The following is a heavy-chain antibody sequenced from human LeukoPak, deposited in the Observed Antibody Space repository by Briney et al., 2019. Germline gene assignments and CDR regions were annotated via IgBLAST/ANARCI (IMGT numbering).Heavy chain of an antibody. CDR2: IYYSGST. V-gene: IGHV4-59*01. CDR1: GGSISSYY. CDR3: ASGGYSYGVDY. J-gene: IGHJ4*02. D-gene: IGHD5-18*01. Sequence: SSETLSLTCTVSGGSISSYYWSWIRQPPGKGREWIGYIYYSGSTNYNPSLKSRVTMSVDTSKNQFSLKLSSVTAADTPVYYCASGGYSYGVDYWGQGTLVTVSS.